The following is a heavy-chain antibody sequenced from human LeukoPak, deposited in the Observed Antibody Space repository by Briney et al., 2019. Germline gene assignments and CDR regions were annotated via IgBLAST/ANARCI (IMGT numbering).Heavy chain of an antibody. CDR1: GYTFTSYG. D-gene: IGHD4-17*01. J-gene: IGHJ4*02. CDR3: ARVRAEGTVTTYYFDY. CDR2: INPSGGST. V-gene: IGHV1-46*01. Sequence: GASVKVSCKASGYTFTSYGISWVRQAPGQGLEWMGIINPSGGSTSYAQKFQGRVTMTRDTSTSTVYMELSSLRSEDTAVYYCARVRAEGTVTTYYFDYWGQGTLVTVSS.